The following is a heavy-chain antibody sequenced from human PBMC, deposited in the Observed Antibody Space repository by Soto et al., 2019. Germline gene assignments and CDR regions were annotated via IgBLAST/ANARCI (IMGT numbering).Heavy chain of an antibody. J-gene: IGHJ4*02. CDR3: ARKGNRAVASFDY. D-gene: IGHD6-19*01. CDR1: GGSISSGGYY. CDR2: IYYSGST. V-gene: IGHV4-31*03. Sequence: SETLSLTCTVSGGSISSGGYYWSWIRQHPGKGLEWIGYIYYSGSTYYNPSLKSRVTISVDTSKNQFSLKLSSVTAADTAVYYCARKGNRAVASFDYWGQGTLVTVSS.